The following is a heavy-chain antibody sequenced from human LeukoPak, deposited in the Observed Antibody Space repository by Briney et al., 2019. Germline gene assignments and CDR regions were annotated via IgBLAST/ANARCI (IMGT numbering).Heavy chain of an antibody. D-gene: IGHD1-26*01. CDR1: GVTFSTFE. CDR3: ASGGGIYSYYFDY. Sequence: GGSLRLSCAASGVTFSTFEVNWVRQAPGKGLEWVSFISSSGSTIFYADSVKGRFTISRDNARNSLYLQMNSLRAEDTAVYYCASGGGIYSYYFDYWGQGTLVTVSA. CDR2: ISSSGSTI. V-gene: IGHV3-48*03. J-gene: IGHJ4*02.